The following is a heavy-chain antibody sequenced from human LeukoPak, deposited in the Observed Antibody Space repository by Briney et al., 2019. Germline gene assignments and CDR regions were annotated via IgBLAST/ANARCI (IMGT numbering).Heavy chain of an antibody. V-gene: IGHV3-30-3*01. Sequence: PGRSLRLSCAASEFTFSTYAMNWVRQAPGKGLEWVAVISYDGSHKYYADSVKGRFTISRDNSKITLYLQMNSLRAEDTAVYYCARGRPLDYNDLSGYYPFDYWGQGTLVTVSS. CDR2: ISYDGSHK. CDR3: ARGRPLDYNDLSGYYPFDY. J-gene: IGHJ4*02. CDR1: EFTFSTYA. D-gene: IGHD3-22*01.